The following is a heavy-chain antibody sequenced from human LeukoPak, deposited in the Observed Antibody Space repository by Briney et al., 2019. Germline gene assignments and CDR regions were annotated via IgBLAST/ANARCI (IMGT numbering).Heavy chain of an antibody. CDR2: IYTSEST. V-gene: IGHV4-4*07. D-gene: IGHD3-22*01. CDR1: GGFISNYY. CDR3: ARGPINYYDKFDI. J-gene: IGHJ3*02. Sequence: SETLSLTCTVSGGFISNYYWSWLRQPAGKGLEWIGRIYTSESTDYNPSLKSRVTMSVDTSKNQFSLKLTSVTAADTAVYYCARGPINYYDKFDIWGQGTMVTVSS.